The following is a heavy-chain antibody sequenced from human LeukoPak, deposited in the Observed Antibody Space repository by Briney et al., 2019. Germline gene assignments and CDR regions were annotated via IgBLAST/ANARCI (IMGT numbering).Heavy chain of an antibody. CDR1: GFNFSSYL. V-gene: IGHV3-23*01. J-gene: IGHJ4*02. Sequence: GGSLRLSCRGSGFNFSSYLMTWVSQVPGKGLGWISSVSGGGIDTHHADSVKGRFIVSRDDAQSTIYLHLNDLRVEDTAIYYCVRDQWFDGFDLWGQGTLATVSS. D-gene: IGHD3-22*01. CDR2: VSGGGIDT. CDR3: VRDQWFDGFDL.